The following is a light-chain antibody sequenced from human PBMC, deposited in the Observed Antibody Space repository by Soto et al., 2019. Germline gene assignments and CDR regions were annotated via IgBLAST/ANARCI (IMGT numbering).Light chain of an antibody. Sequence: QSVLTQPPSASGSPGQSITISCTGTSSDVGGHNYVSWYQQHPGKAPKLIIHEVNKRPSGVPDRFSGSKSGNTASLTVTGLQAEDEADYYCSSYAGSNILVFGEGTKLTVL. CDR3: SSYAGSNILV. V-gene: IGLV2-8*01. J-gene: IGLJ2*01. CDR1: SSDVGGHNY. CDR2: EVN.